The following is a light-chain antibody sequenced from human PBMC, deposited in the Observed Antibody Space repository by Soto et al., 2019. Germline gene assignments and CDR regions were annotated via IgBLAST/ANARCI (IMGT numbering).Light chain of an antibody. CDR1: QSVSYN. CDR3: QQSNNWPFT. CDR2: GAS. V-gene: IGKV3-15*01. Sequence: EIVMTQSPANLSVSPGERATLSCRARQSVSYNLAWYQQKPGQAPRLLIYGASTRATGIPARFSGSGSGTEFTLTISSLQSGDFAVYFCQQSNNWPFTFGPGTKVDIK. J-gene: IGKJ3*01.